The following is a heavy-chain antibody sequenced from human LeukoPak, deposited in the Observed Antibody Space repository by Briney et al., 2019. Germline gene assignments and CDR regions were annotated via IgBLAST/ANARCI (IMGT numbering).Heavy chain of an antibody. D-gene: IGHD2-21*01. CDR3: ARDRVYCGGDCFNPDAFDI. CDR1: GGTFSSYA. V-gene: IGHV1-69*05. J-gene: IGHJ3*02. Sequence: SVKVSCKASGGTFSSYAISWVRQAPGQGLEWMGRIIPIFGTANYAQKFQGRVTITTDESTSTAYMELSSLRSEDTAVYYCARDRVYCGGDCFNPDAFDIWGQGTMVTVSS. CDR2: IIPIFGTA.